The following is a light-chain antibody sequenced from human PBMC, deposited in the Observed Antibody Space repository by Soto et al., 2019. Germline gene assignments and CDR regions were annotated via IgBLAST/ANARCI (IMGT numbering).Light chain of an antibody. CDR2: GNS. J-gene: IGLJ3*02. V-gene: IGLV1-40*01. CDR1: SSNIGACYD. Sequence: QSVLTQPPSVSGAPGQSVTISCTGSSSNIGACYDVHWYQQLPGTAPKLLIYGNSNRPSGVPDRFSGSKSGTAASLAITGLQAEDEADYYCQSYDSSLSGSDWVFGGGTKVTVL. CDR3: QSYDSSLSGSDWV.